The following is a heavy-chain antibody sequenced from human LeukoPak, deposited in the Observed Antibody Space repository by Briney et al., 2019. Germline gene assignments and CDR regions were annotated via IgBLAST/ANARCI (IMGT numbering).Heavy chain of an antibody. D-gene: IGHD3-10*01. V-gene: IGHV1-18*04. CDR1: GYTFTSYG. CDR2: ISDYNGYT. Sequence: ASVKDSCKDSGYTFTSYGISGVGQAPGQGLEWMGGISDYNGYTNYAQKLQGRVTMTTDTSTSTAYMELRSLRSDDTAVYYCARVGKYYYGSGRPDYWGQGTLVTVSS. J-gene: IGHJ4*02. CDR3: ARVGKYYYGSGRPDY.